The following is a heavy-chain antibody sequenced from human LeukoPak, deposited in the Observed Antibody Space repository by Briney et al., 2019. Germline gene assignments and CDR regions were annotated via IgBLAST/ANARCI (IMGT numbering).Heavy chain of an antibody. CDR1: GGSISSYY. J-gene: IGHJ5*02. Sequence: SETLSLTCTVSGGSISSYYWSWIRQPPGKGLEWIGYIFYSGSTYYNPSLKSRVTISVDTSKNQFSLNLSSVTAADTAVYYCARDLGSSWPNWFDPWGQGTLVTVSS. D-gene: IGHD6-13*01. CDR3: ARDLGSSWPNWFDP. CDR2: IFYSGST. V-gene: IGHV4-59*01.